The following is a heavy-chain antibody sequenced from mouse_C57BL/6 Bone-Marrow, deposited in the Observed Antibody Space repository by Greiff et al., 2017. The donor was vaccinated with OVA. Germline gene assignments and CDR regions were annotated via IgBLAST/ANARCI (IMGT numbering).Heavy chain of an antibody. V-gene: IGHV5-4*01. CDR2: ISDGGSYT. CDR1: GFTFSSYA. CDR3: ARDPQTGTAMDY. Sequence: EVHLVESGGGLVKPGGSLKLSCAASGFTFSSYAMSWVRQTPEKRLEWVATISDGGSYTYYPDNVKGRFTISRDNAKNNLYLQMSHLKSEDTAMYYCARDPQTGTAMDYWGQGTSVTVSS. D-gene: IGHD4-1*01. J-gene: IGHJ4*01.